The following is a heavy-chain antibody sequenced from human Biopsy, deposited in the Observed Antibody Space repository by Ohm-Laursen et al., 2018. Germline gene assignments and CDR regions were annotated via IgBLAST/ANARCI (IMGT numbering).Heavy chain of an antibody. Sequence: SLRLSCAASGFRFDNYAMHWVRQAPGKGLEWVSGISWNSGNIGYADSVKGRFTISRDNAKNSVYLQMNSLRAEDTAFYYCAKDLASGSGYYWYFDFWGRGTLVTVSS. CDR3: AKDLASGSGYYWYFDF. J-gene: IGHJ2*01. CDR2: ISWNSGNI. D-gene: IGHD3-22*01. V-gene: IGHV3-9*01. CDR1: GFRFDNYA.